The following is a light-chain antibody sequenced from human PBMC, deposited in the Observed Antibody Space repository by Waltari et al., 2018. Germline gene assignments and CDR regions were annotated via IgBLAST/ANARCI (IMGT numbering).Light chain of an antibody. J-gene: IGLJ2*01. CDR2: GST. CDR3: QSYDTSLRVV. V-gene: IGLV1-40*01. CDR1: GSNIGPGYA. Sequence: QSVLTQPPSVSGAPGQRVTISCTGSGSNIGPGYAVHWYQQLPRAAPKLLIYGSTSRPLGVPDRFFGSTSGTSASLAITGLQAEDEADYYCQSYDTSLRVVFGGGTKLTVL.